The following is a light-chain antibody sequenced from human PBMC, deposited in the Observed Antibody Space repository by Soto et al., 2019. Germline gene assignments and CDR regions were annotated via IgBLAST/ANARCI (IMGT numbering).Light chain of an antibody. V-gene: IGLV2-14*01. J-gene: IGLJ3*02. CDR3: QSYDSSLSGSV. CDR2: DVN. Sequence: QSALTQPASVSGSPGQSITLSCTGTSSDIGGYDFVSWYQRYPGKAPKLIIYDVNNRPSGVSNRFSGSKSGNTASLTITGLQAEDEADYYCQSYDSSLSGSVFGGGTKVTVL. CDR1: SSDIGGYDF.